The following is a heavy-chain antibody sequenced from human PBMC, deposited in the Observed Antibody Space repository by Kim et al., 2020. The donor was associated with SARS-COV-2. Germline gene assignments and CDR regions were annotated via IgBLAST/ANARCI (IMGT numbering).Heavy chain of an antibody. CDR3: AKDIFAEDTAMAPYYFDY. CDR1: GFTFSSYA. V-gene: IGHV3-23*01. J-gene: IGHJ4*02. Sequence: GGSLRLSCAASGFTFSSYAMSWVRQAPGKGLEWVSAISGSGGSTYYADSVKGRFTISRDNSKNTLYLQMNSLRAEDTAVYYCAKDIFAEDTAMAPYYFDYWGQGTLVTVSS. D-gene: IGHD5-18*01. CDR2: ISGSGGST.